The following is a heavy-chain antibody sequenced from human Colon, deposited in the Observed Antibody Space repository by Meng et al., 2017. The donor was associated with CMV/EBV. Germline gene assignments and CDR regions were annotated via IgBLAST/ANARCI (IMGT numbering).Heavy chain of an antibody. CDR3: ARTLWCGYCYGLDV. Sequence: SETLSLTCTISGTSISSQYWSWIRQAPGKGLEWIGFIYHSGITTYNPSLESRVTMSVDMSKNDFSLRLDAVTAADTAVYFCARTLWCGYCYGLDVWGPGTTVTVSS. V-gene: IGHV4-59*11. J-gene: IGHJ6*02. CDR1: GTSISSQY. D-gene: IGHD3-3*01. CDR2: IYHSGIT.